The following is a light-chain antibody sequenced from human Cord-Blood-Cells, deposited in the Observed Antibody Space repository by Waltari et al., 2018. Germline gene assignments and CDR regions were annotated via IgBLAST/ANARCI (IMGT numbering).Light chain of an antibody. CDR1: SSNIGSNY. CDR2: RNN. Sequence: QSVLTQPPSASGTPGQRVTISCSGSSSNIGSNYVYWYQQLPGTAPKLLIYRNNQRPSGVPDRLAGSKSGTSASLAISGLRSEDEADYYCAAWDDSLSGHYVFGTGTKVTVL. CDR3: AAWDDSLSGHYV. V-gene: IGLV1-47*01. J-gene: IGLJ1*01.